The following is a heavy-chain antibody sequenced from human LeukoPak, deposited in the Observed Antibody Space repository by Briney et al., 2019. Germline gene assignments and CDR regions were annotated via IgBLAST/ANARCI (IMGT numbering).Heavy chain of an antibody. Sequence: SETLSLTCTVSGYSISSGYYWGWIRQPPGEGLEWIGSIYHSGSTYYNPSLKSRVTISVDTSKNQFSLKLSSVTAADTAVYYCARGMWFGEFGFDYWGQGTLVTVSS. CDR3: ARGMWFGEFGFDY. J-gene: IGHJ4*02. CDR1: GYSISSGYY. V-gene: IGHV4-38-2*02. CDR2: IYHSGST. D-gene: IGHD3-10*01.